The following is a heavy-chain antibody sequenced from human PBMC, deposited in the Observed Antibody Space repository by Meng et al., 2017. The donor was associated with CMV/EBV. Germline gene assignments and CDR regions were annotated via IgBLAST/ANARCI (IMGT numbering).Heavy chain of an antibody. V-gene: IGHV4-34*01. J-gene: IGHJ5*02. D-gene: IGHD2-2*01. CDR1: GSFSGYY. CDR2: INHSGST. Sequence: GSFSGYYWSWIRQHPGKGLEWIGEINHSGSTNYNPSLKSRVTISVDTSKNQFSLKLSSVTAADTAVYYCARGVGYCSSTSCYPRFDPWGQGTLVTVSS. CDR3: ARGVGYCSSTSCYPRFDP.